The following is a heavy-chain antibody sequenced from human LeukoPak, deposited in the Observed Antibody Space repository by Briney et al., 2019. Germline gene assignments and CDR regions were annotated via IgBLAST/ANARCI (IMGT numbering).Heavy chain of an antibody. CDR1: GFTFSSYG. CDR2: IWYDGSNK. V-gene: IGHV3-33*01. Sequence: GGSLRLSCAASGFTFSSYGVHWVRQAPGKGLEWVAVIWYDGSNKYYADSVKSRFTISRDNSKNTLYLQMNSLRAEDTAVYYCARGGQQLANFDYWGQGTLVTVSS. D-gene: IGHD6-13*01. CDR3: ARGGQQLANFDY. J-gene: IGHJ4*02.